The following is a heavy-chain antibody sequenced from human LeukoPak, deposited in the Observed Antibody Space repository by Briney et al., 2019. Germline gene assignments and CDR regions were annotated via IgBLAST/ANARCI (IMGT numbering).Heavy chain of an antibody. J-gene: IGHJ4*02. Sequence: GASVKVSCKASGYTFTSYYIHWVRQAPGQGLEWMGWINPYSGGTNYAQKFQGRVTMTGDTSISTAYMALSSLRSDDTAVYYCARGVGDYANYWGQGTLVTVSS. CDR3: ARGVGDYANY. CDR1: GYTFTSYY. D-gene: IGHD4-17*01. V-gene: IGHV1-2*02. CDR2: INPYSGGT.